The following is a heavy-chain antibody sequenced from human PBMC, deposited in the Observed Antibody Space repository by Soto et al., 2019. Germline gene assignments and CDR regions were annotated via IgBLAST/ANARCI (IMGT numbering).Heavy chain of an antibody. CDR2: SRDRAQGYSI. D-gene: IGHD2-8*01. V-gene: IGHV3-72*01. CDR1: GLTLSDHY. CDR3: VTATCISHSRAIQSCLDV. J-gene: IGHJ4*02. Sequence: GALRLSCAGSGLTLSDHYIDWVRQAPGKGLEWVGRSRDRAQGYSIAYAAAVKGRFTTSRDESKNKVYLQMNSLKTEDMAVYYCVTATCISHSRAIQSCLDVWGQGRLVTV.